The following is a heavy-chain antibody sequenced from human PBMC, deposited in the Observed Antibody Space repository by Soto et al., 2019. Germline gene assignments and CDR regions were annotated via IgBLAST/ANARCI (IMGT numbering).Heavy chain of an antibody. V-gene: IGHV4-59*11. CDR1: GGSMSSRY. Sequence: SETLSLTCTVSGGSMSSRYWSWIRQPPGKGLEWIGYISYSGSTYYNPSLKSRVTISLDTSKTQFSLKLSSVTAADPAMYYCSYMTTVTTLDYWGQGSLVTVSS. CDR2: ISYSGST. CDR3: SYMTTVTTLDY. J-gene: IGHJ4*02. D-gene: IGHD4-17*01.